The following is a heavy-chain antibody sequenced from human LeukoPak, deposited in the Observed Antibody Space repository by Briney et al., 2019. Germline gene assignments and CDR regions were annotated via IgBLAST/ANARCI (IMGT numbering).Heavy chain of an antibody. CDR3: ARELRKYDYGYFDY. D-gene: IGHD3-16*01. CDR1: GFTFSSYW. CDR2: INSDGNYT. J-gene: IGHJ4*02. Sequence: GGSLRLSCAASGFTFSSYWMHWVRQAPGKGLVWVSRINSDGNYTTYADSVKGRFTISRDNAKNTLSLQMNSLRAEDTAVYYCARELRKYDYGYFDYWGQGNLVTVSS. V-gene: IGHV3-74*01.